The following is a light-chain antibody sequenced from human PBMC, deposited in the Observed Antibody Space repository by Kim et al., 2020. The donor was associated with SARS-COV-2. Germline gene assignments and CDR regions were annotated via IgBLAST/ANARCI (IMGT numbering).Light chain of an antibody. J-gene: IGLJ2*01. CDR2: GKN. CDR3: NSRDSNDNVV. Sequence: ALGQIVRITCQGDSLRGYYATWYQQKPGQAPILVIYGKNNRPSGIPDRFSGSSSGNTASLTITGTQAGDEADYYCNSRDSNDNVVFGGGTQLTVL. CDR1: SLRGYY. V-gene: IGLV3-19*01.